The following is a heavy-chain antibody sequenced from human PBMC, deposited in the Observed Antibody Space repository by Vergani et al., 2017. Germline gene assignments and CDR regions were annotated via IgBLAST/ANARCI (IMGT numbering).Heavy chain of an antibody. V-gene: IGHV4-59*01. CDR3: ARADSXFGELSATGWYFDL. CDR1: GGSISSYY. J-gene: IGHJ2*01. CDR2: IYYSGST. D-gene: IGHD3-10*01. Sequence: QVQLQESGPGLVKPSETLTLTCTVSGGSISSYYWSWIRQPPGKGLEWIGYIYYSGSTNYNPSLKSRVTISVDTSKNQFSLKLSSVTAADTAVYYCARADSXFGELSATGWYFDLWGRGTLVTVSS.